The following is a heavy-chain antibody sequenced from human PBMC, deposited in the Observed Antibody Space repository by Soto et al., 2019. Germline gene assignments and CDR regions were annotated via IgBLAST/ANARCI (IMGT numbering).Heavy chain of an antibody. D-gene: IGHD3-10*01. J-gene: IGHJ4*02. CDR3: ARGDYYFGY. Sequence: GESLKISCKGSGYSFTNYWIGWVRQMPGKGLEWMGIIYPGDSNTKYSPSFQSQVTISADKSITTSYLQWSSLRASDTAMYYSARGDYYFGYWGKGTLVTVSS. CDR1: GYSFTNYW. V-gene: IGHV5-51*01. CDR2: IYPGDSNT.